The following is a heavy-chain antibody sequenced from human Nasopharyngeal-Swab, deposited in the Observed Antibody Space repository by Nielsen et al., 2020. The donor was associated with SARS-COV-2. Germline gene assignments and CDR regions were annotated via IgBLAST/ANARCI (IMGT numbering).Heavy chain of an antibody. CDR2: TYYRSKWYN. CDR3: ARGTGPTYYFDY. Sequence: SQTLSLTCAISGDSVSSNSAAWDWIRQSPSRGLEWLGRTYYRSKWYNDYAVSVKSRITINPDTSKDQFSLQLNSVTPEDTAVYYCARGTGPTYYFDYWGQGTLVTVSS. D-gene: IGHD1-1*01. J-gene: IGHJ4*02. V-gene: IGHV6-1*01. CDR1: GDSVSSNSAA.